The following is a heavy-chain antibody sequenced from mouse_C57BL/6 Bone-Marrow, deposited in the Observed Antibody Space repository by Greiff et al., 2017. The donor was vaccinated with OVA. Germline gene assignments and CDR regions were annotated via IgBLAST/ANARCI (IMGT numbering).Heavy chain of an antibody. CDR2: IDPSDSYT. CDR1: GYTFTSYW. CDR3: AREGYDYDGTFDY. V-gene: IGHV1-69*01. Sequence: QVQLQQPGAELVMPGASVKLSCKASGYTFTSYWMHWVKQRPGQGLEWIGEIDPSDSYTNYNQKFKGKSTLTVDKSSSTAYMQLSSLTSDDSAVYYCAREGYDYDGTFDYWGQGTTLTVSA. J-gene: IGHJ2*01. D-gene: IGHD2-4*01.